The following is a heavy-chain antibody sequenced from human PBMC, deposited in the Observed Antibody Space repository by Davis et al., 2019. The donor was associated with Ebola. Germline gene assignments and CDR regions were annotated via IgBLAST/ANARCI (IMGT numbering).Heavy chain of an antibody. CDR2: IDPSDSYT. V-gene: IGHV5-10-1*01. J-gene: IGHJ3*02. Sequence: PGGALRLFCKGSGYSFTSYWISWVRQMPGKGLEWMGRIDPSDSYTNYSPSFQGHVTISADKSISTAYLQWSSLKASDTAMYYCARRAAVAYDHVWGISRHDAFDIWGQGTMVTVSS. CDR1: GYSFTSYW. CDR3: ARRAAVAYDHVWGISRHDAFDI. D-gene: IGHD3-16*01.